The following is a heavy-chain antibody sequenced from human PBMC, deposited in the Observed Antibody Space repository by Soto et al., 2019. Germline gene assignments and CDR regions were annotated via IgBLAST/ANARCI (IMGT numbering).Heavy chain of an antibody. V-gene: IGHV1-69*13. D-gene: IGHD3-3*01. CDR3: ARALGASIFGVVITLDY. Sequence: ASVKVSCKASGGTFSSYAIIWVRQAPGQGLEWMGGIIPIFGTANYAQKFQGRVTITADESTSTAYMELSSLRSEDTAVYYCARALGASIFGVVITLDYWGQGTMVTV. CDR1: GGTFSSYA. J-gene: IGHJ4*02. CDR2: IIPIFGTA.